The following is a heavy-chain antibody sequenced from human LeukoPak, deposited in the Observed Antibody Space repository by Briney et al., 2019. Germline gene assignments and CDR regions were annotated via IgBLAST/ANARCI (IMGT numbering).Heavy chain of an antibody. D-gene: IGHD2-15*01. Sequence: ASVKVSCKASGYTFTSYYMHWVRQAPGQGLEWMGIINPSGGSTSYAQKFQGRVTMTRGMSTSTVYMELSSLRSEDTAVYYCARDHWECSGGSCYSGQNYYMDVWGKGTTVTVSS. CDR3: ARDHWECSGGSCYSGQNYYMDV. V-gene: IGHV1-46*01. CDR2: INPSGGST. J-gene: IGHJ6*03. CDR1: GYTFTSYY.